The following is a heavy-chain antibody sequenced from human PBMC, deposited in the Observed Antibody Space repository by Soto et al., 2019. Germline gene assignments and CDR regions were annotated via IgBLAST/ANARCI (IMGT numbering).Heavy chain of an antibody. V-gene: IGHV3-30*03. CDR3: SEAGGKAFDPSGWGDGLDV. Sequence: QVQLVESGGGVVQPGRSLRLSCAASGFTFSSSGMHWVRQTPVKGLEGLAFISYDGTHRYYEDSVKGRFTISRDNSENTLYLQLNSLRTEDTALYACSEAGGKAFDPSGWGDGLDVWGQGTTVTVSS. CDR1: GFTFSSSG. CDR2: ISYDGTHR. D-gene: IGHD3-22*01. J-gene: IGHJ6*02.